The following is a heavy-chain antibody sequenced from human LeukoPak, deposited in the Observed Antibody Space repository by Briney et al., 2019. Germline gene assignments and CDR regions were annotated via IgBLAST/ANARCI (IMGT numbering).Heavy chain of an antibody. V-gene: IGHV3-33*06. D-gene: IGHD3-9*01. J-gene: IGHJ4*02. Sequence: YADSVKGRFTISRDNSKNELHLLMNSVRVEDSAVYFCAKDDTSIFCFDHWGQGTLVTVSS. CDR3: AKDDTSIFCFDH.